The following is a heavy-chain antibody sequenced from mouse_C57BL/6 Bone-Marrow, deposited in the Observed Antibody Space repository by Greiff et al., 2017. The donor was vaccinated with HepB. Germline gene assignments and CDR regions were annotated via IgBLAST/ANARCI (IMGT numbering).Heavy chain of an antibody. CDR2: IYPRSGNT. D-gene: IGHD1-1*01. CDR3: ARGYYGSSEVAY. J-gene: IGHJ3*01. V-gene: IGHV1-81*01. Sequence: VQLQQSGAELARPGASVKLSCKASGYTFTSYGISWVKQRTGQGLEWIGEIYPRSGNTYYNEKFKGKATLIADKSSSTAYMELRSLTSEDSAVYFCARGYYGSSEVAYWGQGTLVTVSA. CDR1: GYTFTSYG.